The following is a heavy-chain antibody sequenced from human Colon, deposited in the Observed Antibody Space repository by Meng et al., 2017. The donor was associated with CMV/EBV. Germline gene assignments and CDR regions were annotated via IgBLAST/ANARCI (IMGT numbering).Heavy chain of an antibody. D-gene: IGHD4-11*01. CDR1: GFTFSAFP. CDR2: ISHDGTKK. V-gene: IGHV3-30*04. Sequence: GGSLRLSCAASGFTFSAFPIHWVRQAPGKGLEWVAIISHDGTKKYYAESVKGRFSLSRDNSQNTVNMHMNSLRGDDTAVYYCARASNSSFDSWGQGTLVTVSS. CDR3: ARASNSSFDS. J-gene: IGHJ5*01.